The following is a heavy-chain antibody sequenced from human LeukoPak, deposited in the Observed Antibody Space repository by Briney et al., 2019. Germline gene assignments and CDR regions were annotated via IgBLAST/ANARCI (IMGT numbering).Heavy chain of an antibody. CDR1: GFTFSSYW. V-gene: IGHV3-74*01. J-gene: IGHJ6*03. D-gene: IGHD6-13*01. CDR2: IKTDGSST. CDR3: AKDRVATERYYMDV. Sequence: GGSLRLSCAASGFTFSSYWMHWVRQVPGKGLMWVSRIKTDGSSTSYADSVKGRFTISRDNSKNTLYLQMNSLRAEDTAVYYCAKDRVATERYYMDVWGKGTTVTISS.